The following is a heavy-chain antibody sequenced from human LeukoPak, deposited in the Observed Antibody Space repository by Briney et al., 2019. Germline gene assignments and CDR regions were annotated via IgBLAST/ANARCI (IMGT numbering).Heavy chain of an antibody. D-gene: IGHD1-7*01. V-gene: IGHV4-39*07. Sequence: SETLSLTCTVSGDSIGTSGHNWAWIRQPPGNRLEWIGSIFYSGRAYFNPSLQSRVTISSDTSKNLFSLKMNSVTAADTALYYCARDDKNWNYVHWGQGALVSVSS. CDR3: ARDDKNWNYVH. CDR1: GDSIGTSGHN. J-gene: IGHJ4*02. CDR2: IFYSGRA.